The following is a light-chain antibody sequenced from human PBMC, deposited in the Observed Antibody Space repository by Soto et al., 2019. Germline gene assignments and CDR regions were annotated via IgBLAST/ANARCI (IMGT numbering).Light chain of an antibody. J-gene: IGKJ1*01. V-gene: IGKV3-20*01. Sequence: IVLTQSPGTLSLSPGEITTLSCRASPSISRYLAWYQQKPGQGPRLLIYGASSRATGTPDRFSGSGSGTDFTLTINTLEPDDFALYYCQQYGSSPPTFGQGTMVDIK. CDR3: QQYGSSPPT. CDR1: PSISRY. CDR2: GAS.